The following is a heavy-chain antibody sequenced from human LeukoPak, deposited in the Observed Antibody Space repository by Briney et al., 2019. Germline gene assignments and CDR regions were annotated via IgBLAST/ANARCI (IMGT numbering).Heavy chain of an antibody. V-gene: IGHV1-24*01. Sequence: GASVKVSCKVSGYTLTELSMHWVRQAPGKGLEWMGGFDPEDGETIYAQKFQGRVTMTEDTSTDTAYMELSSLRSEDTAVYYCATEEKYSRGLRFAGFDYWGQGTLVTVSS. J-gene: IGHJ4*02. CDR2: FDPEDGET. D-gene: IGHD5-12*01. CDR3: ATEEKYSRGLRFAGFDY. CDR1: GYTLTELS.